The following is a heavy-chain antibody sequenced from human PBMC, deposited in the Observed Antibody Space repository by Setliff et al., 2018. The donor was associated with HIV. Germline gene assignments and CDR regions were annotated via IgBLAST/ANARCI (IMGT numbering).Heavy chain of an antibody. CDR1: RYTFTDYF. D-gene: IGHD1-26*01. Sequence: ASVKVSCKASRYTFTDYFLHWVRQAPGQGLEWMGRISPSSAAANYAQKFQGRVTMTRDTSISTVYMDLTRLTSDDTAVYYCARGGGGPSGFDTWGRGTMVTVSS. CDR3: ARGGGGPSGFDT. V-gene: IGHV1-2*06. J-gene: IGHJ3*02. CDR2: ISPSSAAA.